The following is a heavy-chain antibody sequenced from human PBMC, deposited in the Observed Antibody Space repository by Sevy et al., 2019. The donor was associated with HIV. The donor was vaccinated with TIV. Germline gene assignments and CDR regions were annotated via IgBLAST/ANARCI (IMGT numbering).Heavy chain of an antibody. J-gene: IGHJ4*02. CDR2: ISYDGSNK. CDR1: GFTFSSYA. D-gene: IGHD3-10*01. Sequence: GGSLSLSCAASGFTFSSYAMHWVRQAPGKGLEWVAVISYDGSNKYYAHSVNGQFTISRDNSKNMLYLQMNSLRAEDTAVYYCARGGGYYGSGSYLDHWGQGTLVTVSS. CDR3: ARGGGYYGSGSYLDH. V-gene: IGHV3-30-3*01.